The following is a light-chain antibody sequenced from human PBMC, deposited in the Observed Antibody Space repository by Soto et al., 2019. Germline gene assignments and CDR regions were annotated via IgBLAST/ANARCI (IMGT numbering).Light chain of an antibody. Sequence: QSVLTQPPPASGSPGRSVTISCSGTSSDVGDYNSVSWYQQHPGKAPKLMIYEVSKRPSGVPDRFSGSKSGNAASLTVSGLQAEDEADYYCSSYAGSNIWVFGGGTKVTVL. CDR1: SSDVGDYNS. CDR3: SSYAGSNIWV. CDR2: EVS. V-gene: IGLV2-8*01. J-gene: IGLJ3*02.